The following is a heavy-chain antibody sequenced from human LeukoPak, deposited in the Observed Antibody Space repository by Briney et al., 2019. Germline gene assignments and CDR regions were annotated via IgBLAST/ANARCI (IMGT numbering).Heavy chain of an antibody. Sequence: ASVKVSCKASGYTFTGYYMHWVRQAPGQGLEWMGWINPNSGGTNYAQKFQGWVTMTRDTSISTAYMELSRLRSDDTAVYYCARSYSSSFGFSGFDYWGQGTLVTVSS. CDR1: GYTFTGYY. V-gene: IGHV1-2*04. CDR2: INPNSGGT. CDR3: ARSYSSSFGFSGFDY. D-gene: IGHD6-13*01. J-gene: IGHJ4*02.